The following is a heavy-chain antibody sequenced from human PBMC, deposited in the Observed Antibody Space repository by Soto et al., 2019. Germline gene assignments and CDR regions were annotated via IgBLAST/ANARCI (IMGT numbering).Heavy chain of an antibody. V-gene: IGHV3-9*01. CDR2: ISWNSGSI. CDR3: AGGSWNDKYYFDY. CDR1: GFTFDDYA. Sequence: EVQLVESGGGLVQPGRSLRLSCAASGFTFDDYAMHWVRQAPGKGLEWVSGISWNSGSIGYADSVKGRFTISRDNAKNSLDLQMNSRRAEDPALYSCAGGSWNDKYYFDYWAREPWSPSPQ. J-gene: IGHJ4*02. D-gene: IGHD1-1*01.